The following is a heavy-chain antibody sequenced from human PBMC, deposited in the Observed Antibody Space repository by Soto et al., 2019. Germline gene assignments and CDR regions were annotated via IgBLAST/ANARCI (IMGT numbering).Heavy chain of an antibody. CDR3: ATQGFYRMGV. CDR1: DDSITGDNW. V-gene: IGHV4-4*02. CDR2: IHHSGAT. J-gene: IGHJ6*02. Sequence: QVQLQESGPGLVQPSGTLSLTCAVSDDSITGDNWWSWVRQPPGKGLEWIGEIHHSGATNYNPSLKSRVTISVDKSKNQFSLKLNAVTAAATAMFYCATQGFYRMGVWGRGTTVTVSS.